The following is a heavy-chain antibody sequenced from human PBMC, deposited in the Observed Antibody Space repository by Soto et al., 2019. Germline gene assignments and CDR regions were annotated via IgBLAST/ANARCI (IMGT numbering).Heavy chain of an antibody. CDR3: ASRTSGWYFDY. V-gene: IGHV3-23*01. J-gene: IGHJ4*02. CDR1: GFTFSSYA. CDR2: ISGSGGST. D-gene: IGHD6-19*01. Sequence: EVQLLESGGGLVQPGGSLRLSCTASGFTFSSYAMNWVCQAPGKGLGWVSVISGSGGSTYYADSVKGRFTISRDNSKNTLYLQMNSRRAEDAAVYYCASRTSGWYFDYWGQGTLVTVSS.